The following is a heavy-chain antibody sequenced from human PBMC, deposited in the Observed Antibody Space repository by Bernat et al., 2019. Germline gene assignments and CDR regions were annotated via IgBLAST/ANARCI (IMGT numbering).Heavy chain of an antibody. CDR3: ARRPSSSSWYFHWYFDP. V-gene: IGHV5-51*01. CDR2: IYPGDSDT. J-gene: IGHJ2*01. CDR1: GYSFTSYW. Sequence: EVQLVQSGAEVKKPGESLKISCKGSGYSFTSYWIGWVRQMPGKGLEWMGIIYPGDSDTRYSPSFQGQVTISADKSISTAYLQWSSLKASDTAMYYCARRPSSSSWYFHWYFDPRGRGTLVSVSS. D-gene: IGHD6-13*01.